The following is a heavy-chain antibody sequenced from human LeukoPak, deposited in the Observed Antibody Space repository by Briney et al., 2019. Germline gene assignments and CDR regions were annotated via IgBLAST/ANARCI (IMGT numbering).Heavy chain of an antibody. CDR3: ARDTVNGPFVISLDY. J-gene: IGHJ4*02. V-gene: IGHV3-74*01. Sequence: PGGSLRLSCAASGFTFSSYWMHWVRQAPGKGLVWVSRINSDGSSTSYADSVRGRFTMSRDNAKNSLYLQMNSLRDEDTAVYYCARDTVNGPFVISLDYWGQGALVTVSS. CDR1: GFTFSSYW. D-gene: IGHD2-8*01. CDR2: INSDGSST.